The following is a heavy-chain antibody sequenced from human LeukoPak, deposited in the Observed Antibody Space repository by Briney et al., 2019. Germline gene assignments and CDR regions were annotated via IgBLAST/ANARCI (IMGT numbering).Heavy chain of an antibody. D-gene: IGHD3/OR15-3a*01. CDR1: GGSITSGSYY. Sequence: SETLSLTCTVSGGSITSGSYYWGWIRQPPEKGLEWIGSLYSRGKIFYNPSLQSRVTISGDTSKNQFSLKLSSVTAADMALYYCARDGVLDPFDYWGQGALVTVSS. V-gene: IGHV4-39*02. CDR2: LYSRGKI. J-gene: IGHJ4*02. CDR3: ARDGVLDPFDY.